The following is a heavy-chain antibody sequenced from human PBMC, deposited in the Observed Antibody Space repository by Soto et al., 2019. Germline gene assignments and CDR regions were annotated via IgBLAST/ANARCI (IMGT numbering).Heavy chain of an antibody. J-gene: IGHJ5*02. D-gene: IGHD6-13*01. V-gene: IGHV4-30-4*01. CDR1: GGSISSGDYY. CDR3: ASLNSIAAAGTLVNWFDP. Sequence: PSETLSLTCTVSGGSISSGDYYWSWIRQPPGKGLEWIGYIYYSGSTYYNPSLKSRVTISVDTSKNQFSLKLSSVTAADTAVYYCASLNSIAAAGTLVNWFDPWGQGTLVTVSS. CDR2: IYYSGST.